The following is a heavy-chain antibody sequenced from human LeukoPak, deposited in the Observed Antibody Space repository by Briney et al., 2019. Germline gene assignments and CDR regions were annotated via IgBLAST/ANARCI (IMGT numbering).Heavy chain of an antibody. V-gene: IGHV3-20*04. Sequence: PGGSLRLSCAASGFTLSDYWMNWVRRAPGKGLEWVSGINWNGGSTHDADSVQGRFTIARDNAKTSLYPQMNSLRAEDTALYYCASTGILGATTGVGLFDYWGQGTLVTVSS. D-gene: IGHD1-26*01. CDR2: INWNGGST. CDR3: ASTGILGATTGVGLFDY. CDR1: GFTLSDYW. J-gene: IGHJ4*02.